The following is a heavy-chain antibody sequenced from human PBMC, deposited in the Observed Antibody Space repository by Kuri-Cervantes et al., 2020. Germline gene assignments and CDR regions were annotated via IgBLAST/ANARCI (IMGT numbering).Heavy chain of an antibody. V-gene: IGHV1-46*01. J-gene: IGHJ4*02. Sequence: AAVKDSCKASGYAFTSYYMHWVRQAPGQGLEWMGIINPSGGSTSYAQKFQGRVTMTRDTSTSTVYMALGMLRSEDTAVYYCARAPEGDHDYVGGSPLYCFWGQGTLVTVSS. CDR2: INPSGGST. D-gene: IGHD3-16*01. CDR1: GYAFTSYY. CDR3: ARAPEGDHDYVGGSPLYCF.